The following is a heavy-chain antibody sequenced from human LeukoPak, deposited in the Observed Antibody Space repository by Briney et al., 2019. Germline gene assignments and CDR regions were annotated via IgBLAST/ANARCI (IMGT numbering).Heavy chain of an antibody. CDR3: VRVWDSGYDFGY. Sequence: GGSLRLSCAASGFTFSSYGMSWVRQAPGKGLEWVSYISSTSRTIYYADSVKGRFTISRENAKNSLYLQMNSLRDEDTAVYYCVRVWDSGYDFGYWGQGTLVTVSS. V-gene: IGHV3-48*02. J-gene: IGHJ4*02. CDR2: ISSTSRTI. D-gene: IGHD5-12*01. CDR1: GFTFSSYG.